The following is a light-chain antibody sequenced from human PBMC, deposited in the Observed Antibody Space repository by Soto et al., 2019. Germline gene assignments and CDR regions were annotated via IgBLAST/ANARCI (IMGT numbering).Light chain of an antibody. Sequence: EIVMTQSPGTLSVSPGERATLSCRASQSIAVNLAWYQQKSGQAPRLLVYGASTRATGIPARFNGSGSGTEFSLTISSLQSEDSAVYYCQQNNNWLALSFGGGTKVEI. V-gene: IGKV3-15*01. CDR1: QSIAVN. J-gene: IGKJ4*01. CDR2: GAS. CDR3: QQNNNWLALS.